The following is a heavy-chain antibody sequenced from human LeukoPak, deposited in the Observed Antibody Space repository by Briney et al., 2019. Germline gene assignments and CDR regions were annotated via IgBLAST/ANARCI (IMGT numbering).Heavy chain of an antibody. D-gene: IGHD5-18*01. V-gene: IGHV4-34*01. CDR3: ARHVRYGYYYYYMDV. CDR1: GGSFSGYY. CDR2: INHSGST. J-gene: IGHJ6*03. Sequence: SETLSLTCAVYGGSFSGYYWSWIRQPPGKGLEWSGEINHSGSTNYNPSLKSRVTISVDTSKNQFSLKLSSVTAADTAVYYCARHVRYGYYYYYMDVWGKGTTVTISS.